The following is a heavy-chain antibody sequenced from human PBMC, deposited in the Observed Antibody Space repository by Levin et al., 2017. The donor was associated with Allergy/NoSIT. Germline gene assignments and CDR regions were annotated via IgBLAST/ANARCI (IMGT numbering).Heavy chain of an antibody. D-gene: IGHD3-10*01. CDR2: INHSGST. V-gene: IGHV4-34*01. CDR1: GGSFSGYY. Sequence: KPSETLSLTCAVYGGSFSGYYWSWIRQPPGKGLEWIGEINHSGSTNYNPSLKSRVTISVDTSKNQFSLKLSSVTAADTAVYYCARGGMVRGVPGYWGQGTLVTVSS. CDR3: ARGGMVRGVPGY. J-gene: IGHJ4*02.